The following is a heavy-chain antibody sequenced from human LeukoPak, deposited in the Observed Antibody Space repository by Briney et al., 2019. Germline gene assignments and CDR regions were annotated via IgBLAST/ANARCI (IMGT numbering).Heavy chain of an antibody. CDR2: IYHTGST. CDR3: ARVTGIAVAGTYY. CDR1: GGSVSDYY. Sequence: SETLSLTCTISGGSVSDYYWSWIRQSLGKGLEWIGYIYHTGSTSYGPSLKSRVTISADTSQKYFPLKCRSVTAADTAVYYCARVTGIAVAGTYYWGQGTLVTVSS. J-gene: IGHJ4*02. V-gene: IGHV4-59*02. D-gene: IGHD6-19*01.